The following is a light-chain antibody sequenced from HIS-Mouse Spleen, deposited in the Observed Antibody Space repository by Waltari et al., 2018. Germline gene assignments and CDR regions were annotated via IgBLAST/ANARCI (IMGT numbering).Light chain of an antibody. J-gene: IGLJ2*01. CDR3: YSTDSSGNHRV. CDR1: ALPKKY. CDR2: EDS. V-gene: IGLV3-10*01. Sequence: SYELTQPPSVSVSPGQTARITCSGDALPKKYAYWYQQKSGQAPVLVIYEDSKRPSGIPVGFCGSSYGTMATWAISGAQVEDEADYYCYSTDSSGNHRVFGGGTKLTVL.